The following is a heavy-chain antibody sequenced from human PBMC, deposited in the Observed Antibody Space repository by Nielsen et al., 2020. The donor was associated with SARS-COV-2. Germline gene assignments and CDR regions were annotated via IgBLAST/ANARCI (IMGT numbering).Heavy chain of an antibody. CDR2: INHSGST. D-gene: IGHD2/OR15-2a*01. Sequence: SETLSLTCAVYGGSFSGYYWSWIRQPPGKGLEWIGEINHSGSTNYNPSLKSRVTISVDTSKNQFSLKLSSVTAADTAVYYCARDSVLLSYFDLWGRGTLVTVSS. CDR3: ARDSVLLSYFDL. J-gene: IGHJ2*01. CDR1: GGSFSGYY. V-gene: IGHV4-34*01.